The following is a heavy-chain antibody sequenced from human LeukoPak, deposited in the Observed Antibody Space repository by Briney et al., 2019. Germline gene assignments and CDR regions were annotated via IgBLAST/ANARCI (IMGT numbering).Heavy chain of an antibody. J-gene: IGHJ3*02. CDR1: GITFSNSA. CDR2: ITKSGDQT. CDR3: ARAGDYGSPLDAFDI. D-gene: IGHD4/OR15-4a*01. V-gene: IGHV3-23*01. Sequence: GGSLRLSCVPSGITFSNSALSWVRQAPGKGLEWVSTITKSGDQTHYADSLKGRFTISRDNSKNTLYLQMNSLRAEDTAVYYCARAGDYGSPLDAFDIWGQGTMVTVSS.